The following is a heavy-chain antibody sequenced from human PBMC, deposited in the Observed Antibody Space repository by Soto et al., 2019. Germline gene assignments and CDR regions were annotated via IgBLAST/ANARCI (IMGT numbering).Heavy chain of an antibody. J-gene: IGHJ4*02. CDR1: GYTFTSYA. CDR2: INAGNGNT. CDR3: ARPPDTAMPYFDY. D-gene: IGHD5-18*01. V-gene: IGHV1-3*01. Sequence: ASVKVSCKASGYTFTSYAMHWVRQAPGQRLEWMGWINAGNGNTKYSQKFQGRVTITRDTSASTAYMELSSLRSEDTAVYYCARPPDTAMPYFDYWAQGTLVTVSS.